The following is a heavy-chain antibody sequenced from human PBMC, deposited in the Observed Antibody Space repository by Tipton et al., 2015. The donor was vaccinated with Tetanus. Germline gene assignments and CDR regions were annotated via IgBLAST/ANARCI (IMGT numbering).Heavy chain of an antibody. CDR2: IDPNSGAT. J-gene: IGHJ6*02. V-gene: IGHV1-2*02. CDR3: ARDRGDYIYYGMDV. CDR1: GYTFTGYY. D-gene: IGHD2-21*01. Sequence: QVQLVQSGAEVKKPGASVKVSCKASGYTFTGYYMYWVRQAPGQGLEWVGWIDPNSGATIYAQNFQGRVTMTRDTSISTVYMELSRLRSDDTAVYYCARDRGDYIYYGMDVWGPGTTVTVSS.